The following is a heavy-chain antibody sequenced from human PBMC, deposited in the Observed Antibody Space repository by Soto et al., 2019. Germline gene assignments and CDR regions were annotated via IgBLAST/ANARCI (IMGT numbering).Heavy chain of an antibody. CDR2: ISAYNGNT. CDR3: ARLPTGEYDSSGYVHYYYGMDV. CDR1: GYTFTSYG. Sequence: ASVKVSCKASGYTFTSYGISWVRQAPGQGLEWVGWISAYNGNTNYAQKLQGRVTMTTDTSTSTAYMELRSLRSDDTAVYYCARLPTGEYDSSGYVHYYYGMDVWGQGTTVTVSS. J-gene: IGHJ6*02. V-gene: IGHV1-18*01. D-gene: IGHD3-22*01.